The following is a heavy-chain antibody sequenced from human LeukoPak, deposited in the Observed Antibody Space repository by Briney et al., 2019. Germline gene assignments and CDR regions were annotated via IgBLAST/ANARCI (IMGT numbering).Heavy chain of an antibody. CDR2: ISWNSGSI. D-gene: IGHD2-15*01. V-gene: IGHV3-9*02. CDR1: GFTSDDYA. CDR3: AKGHCSGGSCYRSHAFDI. J-gene: IGHJ3*02. Sequence: QPGGSLRLSCAASGFTSDDYAMHWVRQAPGKGLEWVSGISWNSGSIGYADSVKGRFTISRDNAKNSLYLQMNSLRAEDTALYYCAKGHCSGGSCYRSHAFDIWGQGTMVTVSS.